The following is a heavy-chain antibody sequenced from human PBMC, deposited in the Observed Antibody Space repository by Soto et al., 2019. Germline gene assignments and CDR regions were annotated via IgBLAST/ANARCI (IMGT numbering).Heavy chain of an antibody. Sequence: EVQLVESGGGLVQPGGSLRLSCAASGFKFSDYSMNWVRQAPGEGLEWVSCISRSNSTTYYAASVRGRFTISRDNAKNVLFLQLNSLRAEDTAVYYCARDTNHYDWLDYWGQGTLVTVSS. CDR3: ARDTNHYDWLDY. CDR2: ISRSNSTT. D-gene: IGHD5-12*01. J-gene: IGHJ4*02. V-gene: IGHV3-48*04. CDR1: GFKFSDYS.